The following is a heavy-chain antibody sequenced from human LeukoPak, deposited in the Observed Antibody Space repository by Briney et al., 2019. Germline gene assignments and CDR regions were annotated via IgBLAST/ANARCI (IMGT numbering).Heavy chain of an antibody. CDR3: AARRPHYGDYVY. V-gene: IGHV3-23*01. J-gene: IGHJ4*02. Sequence: GGSLRLSCAASGFTFSGSAIHWVRQAPGKGLEWVSSIDGGGGDPWYANSAKGRFTVSRDNSGNTLYLQMTALRAEDTAVYYCAARRPHYGDYVYWGLGTLVTVSS. CDR2: IDGGGGDP. D-gene: IGHD4-17*01. CDR1: GFTFSGSA.